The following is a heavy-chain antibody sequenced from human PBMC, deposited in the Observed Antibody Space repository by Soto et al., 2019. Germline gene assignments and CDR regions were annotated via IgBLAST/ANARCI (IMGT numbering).Heavy chain of an antibody. CDR1: GYAFSPSG. Sequence: GASVKVSCKTSGYAFSPSGISWVRQAPGQGLEWMGWISTFNGQTKFAQRFQGRVFITRDRSTSTVYMELRSLRSDDTARYYCARDPNIVATIPPFDFWGRGTPVTVSS. J-gene: IGHJ5*01. CDR3: ARDPNIVATIPPFDF. CDR2: ISTFNGQT. V-gene: IGHV1-18*01. D-gene: IGHD5-12*01.